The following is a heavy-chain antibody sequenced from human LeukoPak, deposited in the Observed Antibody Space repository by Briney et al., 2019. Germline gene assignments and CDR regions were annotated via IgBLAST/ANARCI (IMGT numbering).Heavy chain of an antibody. D-gene: IGHD5-24*01. J-gene: IGHJ4*02. V-gene: IGHV3-23*01. CDR2: IGTSGGGT. Sequence: PGGTLRLSCAASGFTFSSYSMNWVRQAPGKGLEWVSAIGTSGGGTYYADSVNGRFTISRDNSKNSLYLQMNSLRAEDTAVYYCAKGPSTISPLEDWGQGALVTVSS. CDR3: AKGPSTISPLED. CDR1: GFTFSSYS.